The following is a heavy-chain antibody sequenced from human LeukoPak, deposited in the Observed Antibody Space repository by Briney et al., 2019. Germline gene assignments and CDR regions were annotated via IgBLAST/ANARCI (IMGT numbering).Heavy chain of an antibody. CDR1: GGSFSGYY. CDR2: INHSGST. D-gene: IGHD5-18*01. CDR3: ARVHVDTAMVNFDY. J-gene: IGHJ4*02. V-gene: IGHV4-34*01. Sequence: SETLSLTCAVYGGSFSGYYWGWIRQPPGKGLEWIGEINHSGSTNYNPSLKSRVTISVDTSKNQFSLKLSSVTAADTAVYYCARVHVDTAMVNFDYWGQGTLVTVSS.